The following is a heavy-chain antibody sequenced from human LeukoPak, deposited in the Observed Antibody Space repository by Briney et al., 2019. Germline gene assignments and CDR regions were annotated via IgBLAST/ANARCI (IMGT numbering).Heavy chain of an antibody. D-gene: IGHD6-19*01. Sequence: GASVKVSCKASGYTFTGYYMHWVRQAPGQGLEWMGWINPNSGGTNYAQKFQGRVTMTRDTSISTAYMELSRLRSDDTAVYYCARGPYSSGWYHNAFDIWGQGTMVTVSS. J-gene: IGHJ3*02. CDR1: GYTFTGYY. V-gene: IGHV1-2*02. CDR3: ARGPYSSGWYHNAFDI. CDR2: INPNSGGT.